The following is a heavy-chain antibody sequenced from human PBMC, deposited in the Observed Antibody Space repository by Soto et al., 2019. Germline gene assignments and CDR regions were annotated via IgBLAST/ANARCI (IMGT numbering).Heavy chain of an antibody. CDR2: IYSGGDI. J-gene: IGHJ4*02. CDR3: ARDRHCDSTGFYGL. D-gene: IGHD2-2*01. Sequence: EVHVVESGGGLVQPGGSLRLSCVASGFSVSSNYMRWLRQAPGKGLEWVSLIYSGGDIYYTESVKGRFTISRDSSNNTLYLQMNSLRVEDTAVYYCARDRHCDSTGFYGLWGQGTLVTVSA. V-gene: IGHV3-66*01. CDR1: GFSVSSNY.